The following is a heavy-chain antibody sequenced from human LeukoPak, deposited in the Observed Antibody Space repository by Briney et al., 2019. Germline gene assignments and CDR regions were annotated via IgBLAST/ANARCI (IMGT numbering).Heavy chain of an antibody. Sequence: PGGSLRLSCAAPGFTFSSYWMSWVRQAPGKGLEWVANIKQDGSEKYYVDSVKGRFTISRDNAKNSLYLQMNSLRAEDTAVYYCARDGGSSWYYYYYGMDVWGQGTTVTVSS. V-gene: IGHV3-7*01. D-gene: IGHD6-13*01. J-gene: IGHJ6*02. CDR3: ARDGGSSWYYYYYGMDV. CDR1: GFTFSSYW. CDR2: IKQDGSEK.